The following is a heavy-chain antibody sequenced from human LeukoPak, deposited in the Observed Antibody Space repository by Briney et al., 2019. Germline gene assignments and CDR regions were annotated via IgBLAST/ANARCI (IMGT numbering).Heavy chain of an antibody. CDR3: ARAPRPITYYFDL. J-gene: IGHJ4*02. Sequence: ASVTVSCKASRYTFTSYGISWVRQAPGQGLEGMGWISAYNGNTNYAQKLQGRVTMTTDTSTSTAYMELRSLRSDDSAVYYCARAPRPITYYFDLWGQGTLVSVS. CDR2: ISAYNGNT. D-gene: IGHD5-12*01. V-gene: IGHV1-18*01. CDR1: RYTFTSYG.